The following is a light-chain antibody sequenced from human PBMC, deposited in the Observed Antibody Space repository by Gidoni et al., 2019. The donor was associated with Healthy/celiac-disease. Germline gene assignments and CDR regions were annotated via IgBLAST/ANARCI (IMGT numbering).Light chain of an antibody. V-gene: IGKV3-11*01. Sequence: EIVLTQSPPTLSLSPGERATLSCRASPSVSSYLAWYQQKPGQAPRLLISDASNRATGIPARFSGSGSGTDCTLTISSLEPEDFAVYYCQQRSNWPPLLTFGGGTKVEIK. CDR3: QQRSNWPPLLT. CDR2: DAS. CDR1: PSVSSY. J-gene: IGKJ4*01.